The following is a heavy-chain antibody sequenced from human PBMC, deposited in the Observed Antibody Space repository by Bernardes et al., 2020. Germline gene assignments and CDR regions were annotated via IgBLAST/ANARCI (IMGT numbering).Heavy chain of an antibody. CDR3: VRHSTYYYYYYMDV. V-gene: IGHV3-73*01. Sequence: GGSLRLSCAASGFTFSGSALHWVRQASGKGLEWIGRIRSKANSYATAYAASVKGRFTISRDDSKNTAYLQMDSLQTEDTAIYYCVRHSTYYYYYYMDVWGKGTTVTVS. CDR1: GFTFSGSA. J-gene: IGHJ6*03. CDR2: IRSKANSYAT.